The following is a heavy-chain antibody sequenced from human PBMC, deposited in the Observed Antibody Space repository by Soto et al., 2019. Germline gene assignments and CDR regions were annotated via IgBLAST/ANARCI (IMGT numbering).Heavy chain of an antibody. V-gene: IGHV4-31*03. J-gene: IGHJ5*02. D-gene: IGHD3-9*01. CDR1: GGSISSGGYY. Sequence: QVQLQESGPGLVKPSQTLSLTCTVSGGSISSGGYYWSWIRQHPGKGLEWIGYIYYSGSTYYNPSLKSRVTISVDTSKNQFSLKLSSVTAADTAVYYGARDTLDILTGLTYNWFDPWGQGTLVTVSS. CDR3: ARDTLDILTGLTYNWFDP. CDR2: IYYSGST.